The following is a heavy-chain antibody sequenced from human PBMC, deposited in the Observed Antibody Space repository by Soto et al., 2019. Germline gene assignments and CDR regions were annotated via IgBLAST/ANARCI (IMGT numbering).Heavy chain of an antibody. V-gene: IGHV3-23*01. J-gene: IGHJ4*02. CDR3: ANPGPYYHY. Sequence: PGGSLRLSCAASGFTFSSYGMTWVRQAPGKGLEWVSSITASGGTTYYADSVRGRFTISKDNSKNTLHLQMNSLRAEDTAVYYCANPGPYYHYWGQGTLLTVSS. D-gene: IGHD3-10*01. CDR2: ITASGGTT. CDR1: GFTFSSYG.